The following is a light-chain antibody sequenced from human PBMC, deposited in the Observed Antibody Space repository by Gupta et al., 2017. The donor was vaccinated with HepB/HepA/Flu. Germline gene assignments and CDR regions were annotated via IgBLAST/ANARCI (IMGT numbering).Light chain of an antibody. CDR3: QQYDNWRPIT. J-gene: IGKJ5*01. CDR2: GAS. Sequence: EIVMTQSPATLSVSPGESVTLSCRSSQSISGNVAWYQQKPGQSPTLLIYGASTRAAGIPARFSGSASGTDFSLTISSLQSEDLAIYYCQQYDNWRPITFGQGTLLEIK. CDR1: QSISGN. V-gene: IGKV3D-15*01.